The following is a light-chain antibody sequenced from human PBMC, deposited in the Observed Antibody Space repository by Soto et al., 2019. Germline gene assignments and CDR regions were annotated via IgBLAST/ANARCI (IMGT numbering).Light chain of an antibody. Sequence: QAVVTQPPSVSGAPGQRVTISCTGSSSNIGAGYDVHGYQQLPGTAPKLLIYGNSNRTSGVPDRFSGSKSGTSASLAITGLQAEDEADYYCQSYDSSLSGSVFGGGTKLTVL. CDR3: QSYDSSLSGSV. J-gene: IGLJ2*01. V-gene: IGLV1-40*01. CDR2: GNS. CDR1: SSNIGAGYD.